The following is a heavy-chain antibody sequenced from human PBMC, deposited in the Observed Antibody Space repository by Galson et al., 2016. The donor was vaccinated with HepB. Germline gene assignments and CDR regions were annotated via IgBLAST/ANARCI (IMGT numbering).Heavy chain of an antibody. V-gene: IGHV2-70*13. Sequence: PALVKPTQTLTLTCTFSGFSLSSSGVSVSWIRQPPGKALEWLALIDWADDKYSTTSLKTRLTISKDTSKNQVILTMTDMDPLDTATYYCARMELHIYGAFDLWGQGTMVTVSS. D-gene: IGHD3-10*01. CDR3: ARMELHIYGAFDL. CDR2: IDWADDK. CDR1: GFSLSSSGVS. J-gene: IGHJ3*01.